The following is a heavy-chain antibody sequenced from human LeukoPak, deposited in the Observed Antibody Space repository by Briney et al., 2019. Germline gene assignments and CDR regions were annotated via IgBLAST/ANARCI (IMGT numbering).Heavy chain of an antibody. J-gene: IGHJ1*01. Sequence: PSETLSLTCTVSGGSISSGGYYWSWIRQHPGKGLEWIGYIYYSGSTNYNPSLKSRVTISVDTSKNQFSLKLSSVTAADTAVYYCATNYGGKGYFQHWGQGTLVTVSS. CDR2: IYYSGST. CDR3: ATNYGGKGYFQH. V-gene: IGHV4-61*08. CDR1: GGSISSGGYY. D-gene: IGHD4-23*01.